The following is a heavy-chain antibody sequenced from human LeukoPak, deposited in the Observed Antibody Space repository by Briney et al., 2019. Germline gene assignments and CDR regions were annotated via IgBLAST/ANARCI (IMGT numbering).Heavy chain of an antibody. Sequence: PGGSLRLSCPASGFTFRSLGLHWVRQAPGKGLEWVAFVENDGTTKYYADSVKGRFSISRDHSKNTLFLQMNSLRPDDTSMYYCVTDLHGINWYVHWGQGTLVTVSS. J-gene: IGHJ4*02. D-gene: IGHD1-20*01. CDR3: VTDLHGINWYVH. V-gene: IGHV3-30*02. CDR1: GFTFRSLG. CDR2: VENDGTTK.